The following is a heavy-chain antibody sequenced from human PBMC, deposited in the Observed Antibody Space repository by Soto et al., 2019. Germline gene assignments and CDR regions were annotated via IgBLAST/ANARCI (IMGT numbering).Heavy chain of an antibody. Sequence: ASVKVSCKASGGTFSSYTISWVRQAPGQGLEWMGRIIPILGIANYAQKFQGRVTITADKSTSTAYMELSSLRSEDTAMYYCAREAGDLDLWYFDLWGRGTLVTVSS. V-gene: IGHV1-69*04. CDR1: GGTFSSYT. CDR2: IIPILGIA. D-gene: IGHD7-27*01. J-gene: IGHJ2*01. CDR3: AREAGDLDLWYFDL.